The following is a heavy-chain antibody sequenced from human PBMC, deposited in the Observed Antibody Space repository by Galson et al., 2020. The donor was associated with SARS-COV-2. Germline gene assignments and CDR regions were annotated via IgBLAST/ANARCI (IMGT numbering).Heavy chain of an antibody. Sequence: ASVKVSCKASGYTFTSYFIHLVRQAPGQGLEWMGLINPTSGSTNYAQKFQGRVTMSRDTSTSTVYMELSSLRSEDTAVYFCSGDGVAVAGYDSWGQGTLVTVSS. CDR3: SGDGVAVAGYDS. J-gene: IGHJ4*02. D-gene: IGHD6-19*01. CDR1: GYTFTSYF. CDR2: INPTSGST. V-gene: IGHV1-46*01.